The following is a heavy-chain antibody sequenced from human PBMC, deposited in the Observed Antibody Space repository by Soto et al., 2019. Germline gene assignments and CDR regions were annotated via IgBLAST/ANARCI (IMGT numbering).Heavy chain of an antibody. V-gene: IGHV1-18*01. CDR1: GYTFTSYG. Sequence: ASVKVSCKASGYTFTSYGISWVRQAPGQGLEWMGWISAYNGNTNYAQKLQGRVTMTTDTSTSTAYMELRSLRSDDTALYYCARDPLLEPRRYSSSWYYYYYGMDVWGQGTTVTAP. CDR2: ISAYNGNT. J-gene: IGHJ6*02. D-gene: IGHD6-13*01. CDR3: ARDPLLEPRRYSSSWYYYYYGMDV.